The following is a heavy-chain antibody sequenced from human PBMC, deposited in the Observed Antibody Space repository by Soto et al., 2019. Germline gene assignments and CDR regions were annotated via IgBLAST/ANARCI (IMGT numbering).Heavy chain of an antibody. CDR2: IYHSGST. CDR1: GGSISSYY. J-gene: IGHJ6*02. D-gene: IGHD4-17*01. CDR3: ARDLQWRDYGGNSKPSGMDV. V-gene: IGHV4-59*01. Sequence: SETLSLTCTVSGGSISSYYWSWIRQPPGKGLEWIGYIYHSGSTNYNPSLKSRVTISVDTSKNQFSLKLSSVTAADTAVYYCARDLQWRDYGGNSKPSGMDVWGQGTTVTVSS.